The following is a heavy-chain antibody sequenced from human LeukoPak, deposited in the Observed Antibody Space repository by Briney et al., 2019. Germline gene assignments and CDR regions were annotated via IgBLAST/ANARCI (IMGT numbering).Heavy chain of an antibody. V-gene: IGHV1-2*02. CDR3: ARGIGAAAGTGNYYYYYYMDV. D-gene: IGHD6-13*01. J-gene: IGHJ6*03. Sequence: ASVKVSCKASGYTFSSYAISWVRQAPGQGLEWMGWINPNSGGTNYAQKFQGRVTMTRDTSISTAYMELSRLRSDDTAVYYCARGIGAAAGTGNYYYYYYMDVWGKGTTVTISS. CDR1: GYTFSSYA. CDR2: INPNSGGT.